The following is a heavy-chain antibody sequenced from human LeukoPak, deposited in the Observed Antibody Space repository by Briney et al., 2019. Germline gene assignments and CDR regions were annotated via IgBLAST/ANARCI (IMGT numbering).Heavy chain of an antibody. CDR1: GYTFSGYY. V-gene: IGHV1-46*03. CDR3: ARGEVIVYPGDP. Sequence: ASVKVSCKASGYTFSGYYIHWVRQAPGQGLEWMGIINPSGGSTSYAQKFQGRVTMTRDTSTSTVYMELSSLRSEDTAVYYCARGEVIVYPGDPWGQGTLVTVSS. D-gene: IGHD2-21*01. CDR2: INPSGGST. J-gene: IGHJ5*02.